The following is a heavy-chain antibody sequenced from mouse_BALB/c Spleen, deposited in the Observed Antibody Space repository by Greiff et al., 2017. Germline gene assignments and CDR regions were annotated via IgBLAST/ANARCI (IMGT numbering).Heavy chain of an antibody. V-gene: IGHV5-17*02. CDR3: AQINEEDALDY. J-gene: IGHJ4*01. Sequence: EVKLMESGGGLVQPGGSRKLSCAASGFTFSSFGMHWVRQAPEKGLEWVAYISSGSSTIYYADTVKGRITISRDNTKNTLFLQMTSLKSEDTAMYYCAQINEEDALDYWGQGTSLTVSS. CDR2: ISSGSSTI. CDR1: GFTFSSFG.